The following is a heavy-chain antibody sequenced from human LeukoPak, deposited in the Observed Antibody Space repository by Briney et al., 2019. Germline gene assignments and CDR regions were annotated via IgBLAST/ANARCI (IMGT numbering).Heavy chain of an antibody. J-gene: IGHJ5*02. CDR1: GGSISSYY. Sequence: SETLSLTCTLSGGSISSYYSSWIRQPPREGLGWIGYIYTSGRTNYNPSLKSRVTISVDTSKNQFSLKLSSVTAADTAVYYCARTNWNYFGVYWFDPWGQGTLVTVSS. V-gene: IGHV4-4*09. CDR2: IYTSGRT. CDR3: ARTNWNYFGVYWFDP. D-gene: IGHD1-7*01.